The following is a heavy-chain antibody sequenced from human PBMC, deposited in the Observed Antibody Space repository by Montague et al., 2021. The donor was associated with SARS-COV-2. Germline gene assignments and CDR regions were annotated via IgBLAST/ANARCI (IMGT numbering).Heavy chain of an antibody. D-gene: IGHD4-23*01. J-gene: IGHJ4*02. CDR2: IDWDDDK. CDR3: ARSYGTTVVTRAFDY. CDR1: GFSLSTSGMC. V-gene: IGHV2-70*01. Sequence: PALVKPTQTLTLTRAFSGFSLSTSGMCVSWIRQPPGKALEWLTLIDWDDDKYYSTSPKTRLTISKDTSKNQVVLTMTNMDPVDTATYYCARSYGTTVVTRAFDYWGQGTLVTVSS.